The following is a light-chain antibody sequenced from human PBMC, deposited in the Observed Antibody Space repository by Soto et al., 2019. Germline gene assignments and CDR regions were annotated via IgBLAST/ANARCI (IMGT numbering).Light chain of an antibody. CDR2: LGS. J-gene: IGKJ4*01. V-gene: IGKV2-28*01. CDR3: MQSLHTPPT. CDR1: QSLLHSDGYNY. Sequence: DLVMTQSPLPLPVTPGVPASISCRASQSLLHSDGYNYVDWYLQQPGQSPQLLLYLGSNRAYGVPDRLSGSRSGTDFTLKISIVEAEDVEVYLCMQSLHTPPTCGGWTKVEIK.